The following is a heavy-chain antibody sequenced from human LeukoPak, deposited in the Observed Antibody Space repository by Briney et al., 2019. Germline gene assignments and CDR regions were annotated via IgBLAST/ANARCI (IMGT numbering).Heavy chain of an antibody. D-gene: IGHD3-10*01. V-gene: IGHV4-59*01. J-gene: IGHJ6*03. Sequence: SVTLSFNCTVYSGSISSFYWIWLAHAQGLGLEGCVYIYYGGSNNSNTSLESRVTISVDTSKNQFSLKLNSVTAADTAVYYCARDPGLMVRGSRRGYDGNYYYMDVWGKGTTVTISS. CDR2: IYYGGSN. CDR1: SGSISSFY. CDR3: ARDPGLMVRGSRRGYDGNYYYMDV.